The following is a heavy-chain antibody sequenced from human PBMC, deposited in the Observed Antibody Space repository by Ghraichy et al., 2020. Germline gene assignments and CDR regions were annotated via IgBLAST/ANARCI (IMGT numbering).Heavy chain of an antibody. D-gene: IGHD6-19*01. J-gene: IGHJ4*02. Sequence: GGSRRLSCAASESTFSSYGMSWVRQVPGKGLEWVSTTTNSGGSTHYADSVKGRFTISRDNSKNTLFLQMNDLRAEDTALYYCAKSEGGNGWEPFDYWGQGTLVTVSS. CDR3: AKSEGGNGWEPFDY. V-gene: IGHV3-23*01. CDR1: ESTFSSYG. CDR2: TTNSGGST.